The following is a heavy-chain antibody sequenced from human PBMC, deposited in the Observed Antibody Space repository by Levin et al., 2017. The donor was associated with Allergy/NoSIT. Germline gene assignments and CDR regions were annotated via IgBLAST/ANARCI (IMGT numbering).Heavy chain of an antibody. J-gene: IGHJ4*02. D-gene: IGHD1-26*01. CDR3: VRIVGATTGVDY. Sequence: GGSLRLSCAASGFTFSDHFMDWVRQAPGKGLEWVGRTRNKAKSYTTEYAASVKGRFTVSRDDSRNSLYLQMNSLKTEDTAVYYCVRIVGATTGVDYWGQGTLVTVSS. CDR1: GFTFSDHF. V-gene: IGHV3-72*01. CDR2: TRNKAKSYTT.